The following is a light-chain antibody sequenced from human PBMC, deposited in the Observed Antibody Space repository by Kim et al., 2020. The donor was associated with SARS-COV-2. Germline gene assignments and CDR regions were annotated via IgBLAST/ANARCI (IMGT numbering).Light chain of an antibody. CDR1: TGAVASCHY. V-gene: IGLV7-46*01. J-gene: IGLJ2*01. CDR3: SLFYCGPVV. CDR2: NIN. Sequence: PGRRVTVTCGSSTGAVASCHYPCWYQQKPGQAPRTLIYNINNRNSWTPARFSGSLLGGKAALTLSGAQSEDEGEYYCSLFYCGPVVFGGGTQLTVL.